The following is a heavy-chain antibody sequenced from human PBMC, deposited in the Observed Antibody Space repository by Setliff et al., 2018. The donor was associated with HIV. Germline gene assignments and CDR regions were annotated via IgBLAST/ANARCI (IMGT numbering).Heavy chain of an antibody. J-gene: IGHJ5*02. CDR2: INHSGST. D-gene: IGHD2-15*01. Sequence: SETLSLTCAVYGGSFSDYYWSWIRQPPGKGLEWIGEINHSGSTNYNPSLKRRVTISVDTSKNQFSLKLKSVTAADTAVYYCAAATTLLSPRAWGQGTLVTVSS. CDR3: AAATTLLSPRA. V-gene: IGHV4-34*01. CDR1: GGSFSDYY.